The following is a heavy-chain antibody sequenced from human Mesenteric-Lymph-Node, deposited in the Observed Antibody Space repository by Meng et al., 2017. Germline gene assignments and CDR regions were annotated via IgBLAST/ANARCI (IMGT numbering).Heavy chain of an antibody. CDR1: GFTFSSYT. CDR2: ISSSGSYI. V-gene: IGHV3-21*01. J-gene: IGHJ4*02. Sequence: GESLKISCAASGFTFSSYTMNWVRQAPGKGLEWVSSISSSGSYIYYADSVKGRFAISRDNAKNTLYLQMNSLRAEDTAVYYCARNSESYYVGLGQDYWGQGTLVTVSS. D-gene: IGHD1-26*01. CDR3: ARNSESYYVGLGQDY.